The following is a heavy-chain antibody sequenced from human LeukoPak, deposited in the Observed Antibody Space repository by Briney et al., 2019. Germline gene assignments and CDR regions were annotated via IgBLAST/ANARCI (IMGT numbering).Heavy chain of an antibody. CDR3: ARSYYGEEEMNWFDP. V-gene: IGHV4-31*03. J-gene: IGHJ5*02. CDR2: IYYSGST. D-gene: IGHD2/OR15-2a*01. CDR1: GGSISSGGYY. Sequence: PSQTLSLTCTVSGGSISSGGYYWSWIRQHPGKGLEWIGYIYYSGSTYYNPPLKSRVTISVDTSKNQFSLKLSSVTAADTAVYYCARSYYGEEEMNWFDPWGQGTLVTVSS.